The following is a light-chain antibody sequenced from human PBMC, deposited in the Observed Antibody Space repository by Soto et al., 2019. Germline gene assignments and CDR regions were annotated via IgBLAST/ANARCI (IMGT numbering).Light chain of an antibody. Sequence: QSVLTQPRSVSGSPGQSVTISCTGTSSDVGGYNYVSWYQQHPGKAPKLMIYDVSKRPSGVPDRFSGSKCGNTASLTISGLQAEDEADYYCCSYAGSYVFGTGTKLTVL. CDR2: DVS. V-gene: IGLV2-11*01. J-gene: IGLJ1*01. CDR1: SSDVGGYNY. CDR3: CSYAGSYV.